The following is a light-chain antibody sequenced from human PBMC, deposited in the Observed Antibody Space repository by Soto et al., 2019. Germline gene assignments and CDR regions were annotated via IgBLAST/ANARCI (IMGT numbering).Light chain of an antibody. CDR1: QSVSSY. Sequence: EIVLTQSPATLSLSPGERDTLSCRASQSVSSYLAWYQQKPGQAPRLLIYDASNRATGIPARFSGSGSGTDFTLTISSLEPEDFAVYYCQQRSTWPWTFGQGTKVDIK. V-gene: IGKV3-11*01. CDR2: DAS. CDR3: QQRSTWPWT. J-gene: IGKJ1*01.